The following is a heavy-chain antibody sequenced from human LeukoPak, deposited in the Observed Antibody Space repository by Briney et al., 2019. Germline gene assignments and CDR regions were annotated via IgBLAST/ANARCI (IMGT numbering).Heavy chain of an antibody. J-gene: IGHJ5*02. CDR2: IYYSGST. CDR3: ARGDVVATALDP. Sequence: PSETLSLTCTVSGGSISTYYWNWIRQPPGNGLEWIGYIYYSGSTKYNPSLNTRVTISVDPSKNQFSLKLSSVTAADTAVYYCARGDVVATALDPWGQGTLVTVSS. V-gene: IGHV4-59*08. CDR1: GGSISTYY. D-gene: IGHD5-12*01.